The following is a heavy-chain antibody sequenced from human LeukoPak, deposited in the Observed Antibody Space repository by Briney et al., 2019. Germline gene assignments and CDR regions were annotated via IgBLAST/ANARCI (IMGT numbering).Heavy chain of an antibody. V-gene: IGHV1-18*01. D-gene: IGHD1-26*01. Sequence: VSVKVSCKASGYTFTSYGISWVRQAPGQGLEWMGWISAYNGNTNYAQKFQGRVTMTRDTSTSTVYMELSSLRSEDTAVYYCARDLTLSGSYPAGYWGQGTLVTVSS. J-gene: IGHJ4*02. CDR1: GYTFTSYG. CDR3: ARDLTLSGSYPAGY. CDR2: ISAYNGNT.